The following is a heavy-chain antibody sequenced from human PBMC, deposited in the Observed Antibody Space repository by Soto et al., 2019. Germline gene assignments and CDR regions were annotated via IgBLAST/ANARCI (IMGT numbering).Heavy chain of an antibody. D-gene: IGHD3-3*01. CDR3: ARDREGVTIFGMMMVH. CDR2: IWPDGSNK. Sequence: PWGSLRLSCAASGFTFSSFGMHWVRQAPGKGLEWVAVIWPDGSNKYYADSAKGRFTISRDNSKNTVSLQMNSLRVEDTALYYCARDREGVTIFGMMMVHWGQGTLVTVSS. CDR1: GFTFSSFG. V-gene: IGHV3-33*01. J-gene: IGHJ4*02.